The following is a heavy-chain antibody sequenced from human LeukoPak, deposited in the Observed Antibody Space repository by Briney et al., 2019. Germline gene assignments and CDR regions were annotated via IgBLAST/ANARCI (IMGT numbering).Heavy chain of an antibody. D-gene: IGHD2-2*02. CDR2: ISYDGSNK. V-gene: IGHV3-30-3*01. Sequence: GGSLRLSCAASGFTFSSYAMHWVRQAPGKGLEWVAVISYDGSNKYYADSVKGRFTISRDNSKNTLYLQMNSLRAEDTAVYYCATLNRLLYFSWFDPWGQGTLVTVSS. CDR3: ATLNRLLYFSWFDP. CDR1: GFTFSSYA. J-gene: IGHJ5*02.